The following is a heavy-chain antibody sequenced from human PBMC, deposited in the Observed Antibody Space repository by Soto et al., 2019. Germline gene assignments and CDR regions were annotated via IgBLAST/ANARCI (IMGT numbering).Heavy chain of an antibody. Sequence: GESLKISCKGSGYSFTSYWIGWVRQMPGKGLEWMGIIYPGDSDTRYSPSFQGQVTISADKSISTAYLQWSSLKASDTAMYYCARLGVPDYGDCYYDMDVWGQETTVTASS. CDR3: ARLGVPDYGDCYYDMDV. D-gene: IGHD4-17*01. V-gene: IGHV5-51*01. J-gene: IGHJ6*01. CDR1: GYSFTSYW. CDR2: IYPGDSDT.